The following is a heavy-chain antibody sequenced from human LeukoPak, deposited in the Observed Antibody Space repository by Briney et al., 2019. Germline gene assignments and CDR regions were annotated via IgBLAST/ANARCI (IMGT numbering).Heavy chain of an antibody. CDR1: GGSFSGYY. J-gene: IGHJ6*03. CDR2: MNPSGST. CDR3: ARGMTGYCSSTSCYSAYYYYMDV. V-gene: IGHV4-34*01. D-gene: IGHD2-2*02. Sequence: SETLSLTCAVYGGSFSGYYWTWIRQTPEKGLEWIGEMNPSGSTNYNPSLKSRVTISVDTSKNQFALELSSVTAADTAVYYCARGMTGYCSSTSCYSAYYYYMDVWGKGTTVTVSS.